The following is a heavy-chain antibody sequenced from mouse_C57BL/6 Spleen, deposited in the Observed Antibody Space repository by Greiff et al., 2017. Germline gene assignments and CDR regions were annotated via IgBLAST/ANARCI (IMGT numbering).Heavy chain of an antibody. D-gene: IGHD2-2*01. CDR3: ARQGDGYGAMDY. CDR2: IDPSDSYT. V-gene: IGHV1-69*01. Sequence: QVQLKQPGAELVMPGASVKLSCKASGYTFTSYWMHWVKQRPGQGLEWIGEIDPSDSYTNYNQKFKGKSTLTVDKSSSTAYMQLSSLTSEDSAVYYCARQGDGYGAMDYWGQGTSVTVSS. CDR1: GYTFTSYW. J-gene: IGHJ4*01.